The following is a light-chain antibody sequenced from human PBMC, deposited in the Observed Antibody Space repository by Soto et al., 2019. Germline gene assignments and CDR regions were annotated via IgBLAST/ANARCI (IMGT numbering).Light chain of an antibody. CDR2: GAA. V-gene: IGKV3-20*01. CDR1: KGVSSTY. Sequence: EPVIMLSPVHLYASAAEAATVSCSVRKGVSSTYVAWYQQKPGQAPRLLIYGAASRATGIPGRFSGSGSGTDFTLTISRLEPEDFAVYYCQQYGTSPFTFGQGTRLEI. J-gene: IGKJ5*01. CDR3: QQYGTSPFT.